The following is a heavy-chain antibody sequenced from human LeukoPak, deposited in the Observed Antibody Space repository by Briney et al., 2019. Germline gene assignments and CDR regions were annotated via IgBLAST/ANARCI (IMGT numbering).Heavy chain of an antibody. D-gene: IGHD3-22*01. Sequence: GGSLRLSCADSGLTFSDYYMRWIRQAPGKGLEWVSYISSSGTTIYYADSVKGRFTISRDNAKNSLYLQMNSLRAEDTAVYFCARWDSSGCLDYWGQGTLVTVSS. V-gene: IGHV3-11*01. J-gene: IGHJ4*02. CDR3: ARWDSSGCLDY. CDR2: ISSSGTTI. CDR1: GLTFSDYY.